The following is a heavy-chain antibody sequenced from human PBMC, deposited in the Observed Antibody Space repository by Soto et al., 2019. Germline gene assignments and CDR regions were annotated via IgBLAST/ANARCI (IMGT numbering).Heavy chain of an antibody. Sequence: HPGGSLRLSCEAFGFTFSTYTMNWVRQALGKGLEWVSYISSSGRTISYADPVKGRFSISRDNAKNSLYLQMNSLRGEDTAVYYFARASGILVAHKFVDFWGQGTLVTVSS. J-gene: IGHJ4*02. CDR2: ISSSGRTI. CDR3: ARASGILVAHKFVDF. CDR1: GFTFSTYT. D-gene: IGHD2-8*02. V-gene: IGHV3-48*04.